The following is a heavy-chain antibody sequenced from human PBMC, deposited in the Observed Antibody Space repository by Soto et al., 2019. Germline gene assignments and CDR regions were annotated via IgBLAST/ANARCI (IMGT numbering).Heavy chain of an antibody. D-gene: IGHD3-22*01. CDR2: ISYDGSNK. V-gene: IGHV3-30-3*01. CDR3: ARDSDYYDSSGYSYFDY. J-gene: IGHJ4*02. CDR1: GFTFSSYA. Sequence: PGGSLRLSCAASGFTFSSYAMHWVRQAPGKGLEWVAVISYDGSNKYYADSVKGRFTISRDNSKNTLYLQMNSLRAEDTAVYYCARDSDYYDSSGYSYFDYWGQGTLVTVSS.